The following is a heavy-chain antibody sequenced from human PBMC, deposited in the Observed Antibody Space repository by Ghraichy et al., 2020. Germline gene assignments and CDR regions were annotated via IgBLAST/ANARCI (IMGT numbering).Heavy chain of an antibody. CDR3: ARAHGSSSVGNWFDP. V-gene: IGHV1-69*10. J-gene: IGHJ5*02. Sequence: SVKVSCKASGGTFGSYSINWVRQAPGQGLEWMGGIIPMLGRTYYAQKFQGRLTVTADRSTTPAYMSLSSLRADDTAIYYCARAHGSSSVGNWFDPWGQGTPVTVSS. CDR2: IIPMLGRT. CDR1: GGTFGSYS. D-gene: IGHD6-6*01.